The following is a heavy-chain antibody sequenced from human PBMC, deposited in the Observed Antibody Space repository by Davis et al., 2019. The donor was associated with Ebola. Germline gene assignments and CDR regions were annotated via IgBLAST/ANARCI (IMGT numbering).Heavy chain of an antibody. CDR3: ARRADY. Sequence: GGSLRLSCAASGFTFSAYYMSWIRQAPGEGLEWVSYISSSSSYTNYADSVKGRFTISRDDAKNSLYLQMNSLRAEDTAVYYCARRADYWGQGTLVTVSS. J-gene: IGHJ4*02. CDR2: ISSSSSYT. V-gene: IGHV3-11*03. CDR1: GFTFSAYY.